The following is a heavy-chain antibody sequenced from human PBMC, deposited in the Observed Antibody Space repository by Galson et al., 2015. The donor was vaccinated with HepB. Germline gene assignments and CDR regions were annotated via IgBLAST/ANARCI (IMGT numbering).Heavy chain of an antibody. CDR2: ISAYNGNT. CDR1: GYTFTSYG. CDR3: ASVGARGLYGMDV. V-gene: IGHV1-18*01. D-gene: IGHD1-26*01. Sequence: SVKVSCKASGYTFTSYGISWVRQAPGQGLEWVGWISAYNGNTNYAQKLHGRVTMTTDTSTSTAYMELRSLRSDDTAVYYCASVGARGLYGMDVWGQGTTVTVSS. J-gene: IGHJ6*02.